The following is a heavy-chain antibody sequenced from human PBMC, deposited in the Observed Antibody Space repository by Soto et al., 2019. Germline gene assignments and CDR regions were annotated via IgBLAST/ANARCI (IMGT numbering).Heavy chain of an antibody. J-gene: IGHJ4*02. D-gene: IGHD5-12*01. CDR2: ISHSGST. V-gene: IGHV4-30-2*01. CDR3: AGGPGVARNY. CDR1: GGSISSGDYS. Sequence: QLQLQESGSGLVKPSQTLSLTCAVSGGSISSGDYSWSCIRQPPGKGLEWIGYISHSGSTYYNPALKGRVTITVDRSKNQCSRKLSSVTAADTAVYYCAGGPGVARNYWGQGTLVTVSS.